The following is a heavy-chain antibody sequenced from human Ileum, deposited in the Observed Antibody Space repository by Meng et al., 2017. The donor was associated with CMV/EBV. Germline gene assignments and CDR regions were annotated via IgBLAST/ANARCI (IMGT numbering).Heavy chain of an antibody. J-gene: IGHJ4*02. Sequence: QVESQRWMPLLSTPAETLYHVCTGSRDPIGSGCPSCACFRQHPGKGLEWIGSMYFSGIAHYNPSLKSRVTISLHATQKQFSLRLTSVTAADSAVYFCARDLTNKWFYYWGQGTLVTVSS. D-gene: IGHD1-26*01. CDR2: MYFSGIA. CDR3: ARDLTNKWFYY. V-gene: IGHV4-39*07. CDR1: RDPIGSGCPS.